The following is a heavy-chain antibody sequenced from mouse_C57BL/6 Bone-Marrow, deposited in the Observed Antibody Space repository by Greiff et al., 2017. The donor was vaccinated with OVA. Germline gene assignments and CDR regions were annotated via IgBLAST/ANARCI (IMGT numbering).Heavy chain of an antibody. CDR3: ARGGYYYGREAY. CDR2: IYPRSGNT. J-gene: IGHJ3*01. D-gene: IGHD1-1*01. CDR1: GYTFTSYG. V-gene: IGHV1-81*01. Sequence: QVQLQQSGAELARPGASVKLSCKASGYTFTSYGISWVKQRTGQGLEWIGEIYPRSGNTYYNEKFKGKATLTADKSSSTAYMELRSLTSEDSAVYFCARGGYYYGREAYWGQGTLVTVSA.